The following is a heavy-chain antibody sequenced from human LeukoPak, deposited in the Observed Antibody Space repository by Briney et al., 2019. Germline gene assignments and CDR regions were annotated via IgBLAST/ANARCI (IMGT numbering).Heavy chain of an antibody. D-gene: IGHD5-12*01. V-gene: IGHV4-34*01. CDR3: ATEYGAELLVALIREAFDF. CDR1: GGSFSGDY. J-gene: IGHJ3*01. Sequence: PSETLSLTCAVYGGSFSGDYWNWIRQPPGKGLEWIGEINHSGSNYYNPSLKSRVTISVDTSKNQFSLKLSSVTAADAAVYYCATEYGAELLVALIREAFDFWGQGTMVTVSS. CDR2: INHSGSN.